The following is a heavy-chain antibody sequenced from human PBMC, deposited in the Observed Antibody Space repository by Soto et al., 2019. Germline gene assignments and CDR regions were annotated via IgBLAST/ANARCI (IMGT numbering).Heavy chain of an antibody. CDR2: ISSSSSYI. D-gene: IGHD6-13*01. J-gene: IGHJ4*02. V-gene: IGHV3-21*01. CDR1: GFTFSSYS. CDR3: ARDSVTYSSSWYVCADY. Sequence: EVQLVESGGGLVKPGGSLRLSCAASGFTFSSYSMNWVRQAPGKGLEWVSSISSSSSYIYYADSVKGRFTISRDNAKNSLYLQMNSLRAEDTAVYYCARDSVTYSSSWYVCADYWGQGTLVTVSS.